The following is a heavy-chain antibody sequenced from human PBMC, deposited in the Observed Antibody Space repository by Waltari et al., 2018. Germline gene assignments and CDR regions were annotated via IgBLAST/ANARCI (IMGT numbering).Heavy chain of an antibody. D-gene: IGHD2-2*01. CDR1: GGSISSSRSY. CDR3: ARMVRGYCSSTSCHTDH. V-gene: IGHV4-39*07. Sequence: QLQLQASGPGLVKPSETLSLTCTVSGGSISSSRSYCGWVRQPPGKGLEWIGSIYYSGSTYYNPSLKSRVTISVDTSKNQFSLRVSSVTAADTAVFYCARMVRGYCSSTSCHTDHWGQGTLVTVSS. J-gene: IGHJ4*02. CDR2: IYYSGST.